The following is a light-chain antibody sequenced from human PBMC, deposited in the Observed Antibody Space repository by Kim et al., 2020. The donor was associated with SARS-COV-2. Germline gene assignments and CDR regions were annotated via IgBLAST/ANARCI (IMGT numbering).Light chain of an antibody. V-gene: IGKV1-12*01. CDR3: QQAGSHPLT. CDR1: QSIGSW. CDR2: AAS. J-gene: IGKJ4*01. Sequence: GDRVTITCRASQSIGSWLAWYQQEPGKAPKLLIYAASTLQSGVPSRFNGIGSGTHFTLTITNLQPEDLATYFCQQAGSHPLTFGGGTKV.